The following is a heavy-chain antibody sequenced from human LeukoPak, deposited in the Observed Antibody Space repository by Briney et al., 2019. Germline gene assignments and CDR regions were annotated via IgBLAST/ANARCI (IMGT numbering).Heavy chain of an antibody. Sequence: PGGSLRLSCAASGFTFSSYWMSWVRQAPGKGLEWVANIKQDGSEKYYVDSVKGRFTISRDNAKNSLYLQMNSLRAEDTAVYYCARLAAAEPPYLDYWGQGTLVTVSS. V-gene: IGHV3-7*01. D-gene: IGHD6-13*01. J-gene: IGHJ4*02. CDR2: IKQDGSEK. CDR3: ARLAAAEPPYLDY. CDR1: GFTFSSYW.